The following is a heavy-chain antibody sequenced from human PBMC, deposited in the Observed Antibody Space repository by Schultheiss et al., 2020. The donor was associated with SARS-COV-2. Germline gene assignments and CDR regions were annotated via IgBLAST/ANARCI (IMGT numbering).Heavy chain of an antibody. CDR1: GGSISSYY. V-gene: IGHV4-34*01. CDR2: INHSGST. CDR3: ARGITIFGVVIANDAFDI. J-gene: IGHJ3*02. D-gene: IGHD3-3*01. Sequence: SETLSLTCTVSGGSISSYYWGWIRQPPGKGLEWIGEINHSGSTNYNPSLKSRVTISVDTSKNQFSLKLSSVTAADTAVYYCARGITIFGVVIANDAFDIWGQGTMVTVSS.